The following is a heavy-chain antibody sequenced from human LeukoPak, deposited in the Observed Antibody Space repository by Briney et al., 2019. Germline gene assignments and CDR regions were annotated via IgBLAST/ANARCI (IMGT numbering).Heavy chain of an antibody. CDR1: GYTFTSYD. J-gene: IGHJ5*02. CDR3: ARGQRVVPAAAPNNWFDP. CDR2: MDPNSGNT. V-gene: IGHV1-8*01. Sequence: ASVKVSCKASGYTFTSYDINWVRQATGQGLEWMGWMDPNSGNTGYAQKFQGRVTMTRNTSISTAYMELSSLRSEDTAVYYCARGQRVVPAAAPNNWFDPWGQGTLVTVSS. D-gene: IGHD2-2*01.